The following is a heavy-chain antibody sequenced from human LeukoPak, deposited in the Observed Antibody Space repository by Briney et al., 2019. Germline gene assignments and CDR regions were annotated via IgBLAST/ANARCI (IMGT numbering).Heavy chain of an antibody. CDR2: INAASGNT. J-gene: IGHJ4*02. D-gene: IGHD6-13*01. V-gene: IGHV1-3*01. CDR3: ARGRGYSGTAKSPYYFDY. CDR1: GYTFTSYA. Sequence: ASVKVSCKASGYTFTSYAIHWMRQAPGQRLEWMGWINAASGNTKYSQKFQDRVTITRDTSASTVYMELSSLRSEDTAVYYCARGRGYSGTAKSPYYFDYWGQETLVTVSS.